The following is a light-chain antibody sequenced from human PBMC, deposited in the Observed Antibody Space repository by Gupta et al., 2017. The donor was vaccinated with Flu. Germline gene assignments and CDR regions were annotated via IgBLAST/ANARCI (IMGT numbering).Light chain of an antibody. J-gene: IGLJ3*02. CDR2: RNN. Sequence: QSVLTQPPSASGTPGQRVTISSSGSSSNIGSNYVYWYQQLPGTAPKLLIYRNNQRPSGVPDRFSGSKSGTSAALAISGLRAEDEADYYCAAWDDSRSGPVFGGGTKLTVL. CDR1: SSNIGSNY. V-gene: IGLV1-47*01. CDR3: AAWDDSRSGPV.